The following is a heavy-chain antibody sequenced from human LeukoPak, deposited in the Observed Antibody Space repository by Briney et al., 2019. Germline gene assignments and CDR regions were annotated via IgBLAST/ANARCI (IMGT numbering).Heavy chain of an antibody. CDR1: GFTFSSYA. D-gene: IGHD3-10*01. Sequence: GRSLRLSCAASGFTFSSYAMHWVRQAPGKGLEWVAVISYDGSNKYYADSVKGRFTTSRDNSKNTLYLQMNSLRAEDTAVYYCARVGELLWFGESQYYFDYWGQGTLVTVSS. CDR3: ARVGELLWFGESQYYFDY. J-gene: IGHJ4*02. V-gene: IGHV3-30-3*01. CDR2: ISYDGSNK.